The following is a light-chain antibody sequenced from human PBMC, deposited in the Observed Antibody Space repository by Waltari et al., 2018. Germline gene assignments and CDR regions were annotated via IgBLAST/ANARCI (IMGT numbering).Light chain of an antibody. J-gene: IGKJ3*01. Sequence: DIQMTQSPSTLSASVGDRVTITCRASQSISEYLAWYQQKPGKAPKLLIYKASSLESGVSSRFSGSGSGTEFTLTISSLQPDDFATYYCQQYNDWPHTFGPGTKVDIK. CDR1: QSISEY. CDR2: KAS. V-gene: IGKV1-5*03. CDR3: QQYNDWPHT.